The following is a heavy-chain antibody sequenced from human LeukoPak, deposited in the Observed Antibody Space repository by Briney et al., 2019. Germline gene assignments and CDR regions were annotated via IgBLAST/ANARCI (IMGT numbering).Heavy chain of an antibody. D-gene: IGHD3-10*01. CDR2: VYWTGTP. CDR3: ARGLQERDIIRGFDL. V-gene: IGHV4-61*02. Sequence: SETLSLTCSVSGDSISRRSSYWTWLRQPAGRGLEWIGRVYWTGTPNYNPSLKSRVTMSINTSKNHFSLTLNSVTAADTALYFCARGLQERDIIRGFDLWGPGILVTVSS. J-gene: IGHJ4*01. CDR1: GDSISRRSSY.